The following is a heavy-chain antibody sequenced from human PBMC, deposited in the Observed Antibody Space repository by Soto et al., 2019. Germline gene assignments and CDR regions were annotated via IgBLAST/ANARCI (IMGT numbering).Heavy chain of an antibody. V-gene: IGHV3-23*01. CDR2: ISGSGGST. CDR1: GFTFNSYA. CDR3: AKSGGKDYYYYMDV. Sequence: EVQLLESGGALAQPGESLRLSCAASGFTFNSYAMSWVRQAPGKGLEWVSAISGSGGSTYYADSVKGRFTISRDNSKNTLYQQMNSRRAEDTAIFYCAKSGGKDYYYYMDVWGKGTTVTVSS. D-gene: IGHD3-10*01. J-gene: IGHJ6*03.